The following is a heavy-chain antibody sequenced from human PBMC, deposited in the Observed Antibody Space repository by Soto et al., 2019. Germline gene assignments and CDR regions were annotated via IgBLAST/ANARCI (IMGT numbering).Heavy chain of an antibody. CDR3: VRGLYSSPYYYYYYGMDV. D-gene: IGHD6-13*01. Sequence: PSETLSLTCAVYGGSFSGYYWSWIRQPPGKGLEWIGEINHSGSTNYNPSLKSRVTISVDTSKNQFSLKLSSVTAADTAVYYCVRGLYSSPYYYYYYGMDVWGQGTTVTVSS. CDR2: INHSGST. CDR1: GGSFSGYY. J-gene: IGHJ6*02. V-gene: IGHV4-34*01.